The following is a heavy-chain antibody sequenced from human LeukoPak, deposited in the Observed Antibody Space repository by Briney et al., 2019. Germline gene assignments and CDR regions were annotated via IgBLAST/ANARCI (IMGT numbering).Heavy chain of an antibody. CDR3: ARAGTPMVFDF. J-gene: IGHJ5*01. Sequence: VASVKVSCKASGYNFTDYYIHWVRQAPGQGLEWMGWINPKSGDTNYAQKFQGRVTMTRDTSINTVYMELNSLRPDDTAIYYCARAGTPMVFDFWGQGTPVTVSS. CDR2: INPKSGDT. V-gene: IGHV1-2*02. D-gene: IGHD3-10*01. CDR1: GYNFTDYY.